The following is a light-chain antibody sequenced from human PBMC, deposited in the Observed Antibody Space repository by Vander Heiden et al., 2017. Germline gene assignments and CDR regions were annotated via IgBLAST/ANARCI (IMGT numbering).Light chain of an antibody. CDR2: DAS. Sequence: ESVCPQSPSTLSLSPRKGATLSCRASQSVSSYLAWHQKKPGQAPRLLIYDASNRVKCIKARCSDSEDGTALTLSIISREPEDFAVHYSQQRNNGHPSITYGGGTKVEIK. CDR1: QSVSSY. J-gene: IGKJ4*01. V-gene: IGKV3-11*01. CDR3: QQRNNGHPSIT.